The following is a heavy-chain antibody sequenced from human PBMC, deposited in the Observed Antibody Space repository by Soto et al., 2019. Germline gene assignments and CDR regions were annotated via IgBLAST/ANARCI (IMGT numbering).Heavy chain of an antibody. CDR1: GGSISSGDYY. CDR2: IYYSGST. J-gene: IGHJ4*02. CDR3: ARGSYYYDSSSYYHY. D-gene: IGHD3-22*01. V-gene: IGHV4-30-4*01. Sequence: SETLSLTCTVSGGSISSGDYYWSWIRQPPGKGMEWIGYIYYSGSTYYNPSLKSRVTISVDTSKNQFSLKLSSVTAADTAVYYCARGSYYYDSSSYYHYWGQGTLVTVSS.